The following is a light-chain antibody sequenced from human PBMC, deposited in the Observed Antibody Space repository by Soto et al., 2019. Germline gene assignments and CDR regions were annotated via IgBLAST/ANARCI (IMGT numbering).Light chain of an antibody. CDR2: GVT. CDR3: SSSSNSNSLL. J-gene: IGLJ2*01. CDR1: NNDIGGYNS. Sequence: QSALTQPASVSGSPGQSITISCTGSNNDIGGYNSVSWYQQHPDKAPKLLIFGVTNRPSGVSDRFSGSKSGNTASLTISALQAEDEADYYCSSSSNSNSLLFGGGTQLTVL. V-gene: IGLV2-14*01.